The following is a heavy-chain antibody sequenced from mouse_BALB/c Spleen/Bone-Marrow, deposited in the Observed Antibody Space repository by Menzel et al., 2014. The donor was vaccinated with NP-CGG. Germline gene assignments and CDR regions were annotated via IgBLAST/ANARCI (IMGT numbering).Heavy chain of an antibody. V-gene: IGHV14-3*02. Sequence: EFQLQPSGAELVKPGASVMLSCTASGFNIKDTYMHWAKQRPEQGLEWIGRIDPANGNTKYDPKFQGKATITADTSSNTAYLQLSSLTSEDTAVYYCATMITDWYFDVWRAGTTVTVSS. CDR1: GFNIKDTY. CDR2: IDPANGNT. J-gene: IGHJ1*01. D-gene: IGHD2-4*01. CDR3: ATMITDWYFDV.